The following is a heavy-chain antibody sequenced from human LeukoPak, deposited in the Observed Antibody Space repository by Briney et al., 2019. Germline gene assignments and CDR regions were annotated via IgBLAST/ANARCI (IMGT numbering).Heavy chain of an antibody. CDR2: IYYSGST. CDR3: ASRRDGNPFDY. V-gene: IGHV4-39*07. D-gene: IGHD5-24*01. CDR1: GFTFSSYS. Sequence: GSLRLSCAASGFTFSSYSMNWIRQPPGKGLEWIGSIYYSGSTYYNPSLKSRVTISVDTSKNQFSLKLSSVTAADTAVYYCASRRDGNPFDYWGQGTLVTVSS. J-gene: IGHJ4*02.